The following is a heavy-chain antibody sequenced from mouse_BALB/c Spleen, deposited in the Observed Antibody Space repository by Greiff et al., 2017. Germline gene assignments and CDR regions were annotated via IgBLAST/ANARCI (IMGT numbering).Heavy chain of an antibody. J-gene: IGHJ4*01. V-gene: IGHV5-17*02. CDR3: ARLKSYGRHYYAMDY. CDR1: GFTFSSFG. D-gene: IGHD1-1*01. Sequence: EVKLQESGGGLVQPGGSRKLSCAASGFTFSSFGMHWVRQAPEKGLEWVAYISSGSSTIYYADTVKGRFTISRDNPKNTLFLQMTSLRSEDTAMYYCARLKSYGRHYYAMDYWGQGTSVTVSS. CDR2: ISSGSSTI.